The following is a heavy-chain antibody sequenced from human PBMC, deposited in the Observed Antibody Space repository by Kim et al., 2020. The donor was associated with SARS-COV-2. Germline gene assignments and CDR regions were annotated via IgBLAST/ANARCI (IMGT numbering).Heavy chain of an antibody. D-gene: IGHD3-10*01. CDR2: ISSSSSYI. Sequence: GGSLRLSCAASGFTFSSYSVNWVRQAPGKGLEWVSSISSSSSYIYYADSVKGRFTISRDNAQNSLYLQMNSLRADDTAVYYCAREGLVRGLNDAFDIWGQGTTVTVSS. CDR3: AREGLVRGLNDAFDI. CDR1: GFTFSSYS. V-gene: IGHV3-21*01. J-gene: IGHJ3*02.